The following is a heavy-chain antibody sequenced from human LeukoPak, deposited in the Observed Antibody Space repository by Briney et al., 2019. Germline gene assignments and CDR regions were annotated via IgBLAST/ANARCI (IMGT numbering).Heavy chain of an antibody. D-gene: IGHD3-9*01. CDR3: ARDLGYDILTGYYRPDY. J-gene: IGHJ4*02. Sequence: GGSLRLSCAASGFTFSSYGMHWVRQAPGKGLEWVAVISYDGSNKYYADSVKGRFTISRDNSKNTLYLQMNSLRAEDTAVYYCARDLGYDILTGYYRPDYWGQGTLVTVSS. CDR1: GFTFSSYG. V-gene: IGHV3-30*03. CDR2: ISYDGSNK.